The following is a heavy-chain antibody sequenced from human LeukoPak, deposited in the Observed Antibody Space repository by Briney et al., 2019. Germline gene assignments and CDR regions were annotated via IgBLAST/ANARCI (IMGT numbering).Heavy chain of an antibody. CDR3: ARAPQWLAYYFDY. D-gene: IGHD6-19*01. CDR1: GYTLTEYS. Sequence: GASVKVSCKVSGYTLTEYSMHWVRQARGKGLEWLGGFDPEDGKIIYAQKFQGRVTMTTDTSTSTAYMELRSLRSDDTAVYYCARAPQWLAYYFDYWGQGTLVTVSS. CDR2: FDPEDGKI. J-gene: IGHJ4*02. V-gene: IGHV1-24*01.